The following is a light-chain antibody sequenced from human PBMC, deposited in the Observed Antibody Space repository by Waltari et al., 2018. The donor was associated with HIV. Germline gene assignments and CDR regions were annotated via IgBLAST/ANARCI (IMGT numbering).Light chain of an antibody. CDR3: TSYASGSTPCV. V-gene: IGLV2-14*03. CDR2: DVT. Sequence: HSALTQPASVSGSPGPSITIPCTGTSRDVVAYNYVSWYQQHPAKAPKLIIYDVTKLPAWCPNRCSGAKSCNTASLTISGLRAEHEADYYCTSYASGSTPCVFGTGTKVTVL. CDR1: SRDVVAYNY. J-gene: IGLJ1*01.